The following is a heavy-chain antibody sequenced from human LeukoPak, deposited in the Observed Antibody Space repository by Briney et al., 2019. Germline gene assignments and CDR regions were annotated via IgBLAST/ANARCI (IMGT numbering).Heavy chain of an antibody. CDR2: INHSGST. D-gene: IGHD3-3*01. CDR1: GGSFSGYY. V-gene: IGHV4-34*01. Sequence: SETLSLTCAVYGGSFSGYYWSWIRQPPGKGLEWIGEINHSGSTNYNPSLKSRVTISVDTSKNQFSLKLSSVTAADTAVYYCARIPYYDFWSGWRGAFDIWGQGTMVTVSS. CDR3: ARIPYYDFWSGWRGAFDI. J-gene: IGHJ3*02.